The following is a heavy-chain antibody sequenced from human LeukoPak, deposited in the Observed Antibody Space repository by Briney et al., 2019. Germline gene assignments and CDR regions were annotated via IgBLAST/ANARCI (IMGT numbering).Heavy chain of an antibody. J-gene: IGHJ4*02. V-gene: IGHV4-59*06. CDR3: ARDTTSSGYEY. Sequence: SETLSLTCTVSGGSISSYYWSWIRQPPGKGLEWIGYIYYSGSTYYNPSLKSRVTISVDTSKNQFSLKLSSVTAADTAVYYCARDTTSSGYEYWGQGTLVTVSS. CDR1: GGSISSYY. D-gene: IGHD5-12*01. CDR2: IYYSGST.